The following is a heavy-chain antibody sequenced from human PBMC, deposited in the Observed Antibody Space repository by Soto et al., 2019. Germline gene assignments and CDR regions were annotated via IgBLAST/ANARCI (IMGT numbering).Heavy chain of an antibody. CDR1: GGSISSGGYY. D-gene: IGHD4-17*01. J-gene: IGHJ5*02. CDR3: ARVSTVTNERGSVPPTTTFDP. V-gene: IGHV4-31*03. CDR2: IYYSGST. Sequence: QVQLQESGPGLVKPSQTLSLTCTVSGGSISSGGYYWSWIRQHPGKGLEWIGYIYYSGSTYYNPSLKSRVTISVDTSKNQFSLKLSSVTAADTAVYYCARVSTVTNERGSVPPTTTFDPWGQGTLVTVSS.